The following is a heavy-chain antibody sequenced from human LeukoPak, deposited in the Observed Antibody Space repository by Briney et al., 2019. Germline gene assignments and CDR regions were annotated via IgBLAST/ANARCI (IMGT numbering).Heavy chain of an antibody. Sequence: PGGSLRLSCAASGFTFSSYWMSWVRQAPGKGLEWVANIKQDGSEKYYVDSVKGRFTISRDNAKNSLYLQMNSLRAEDTAMYYCARGKDYYDSSGYYYLDYYGMDVWGQGTTVTVSS. J-gene: IGHJ6*02. CDR2: IKQDGSEK. V-gene: IGHV3-7*04. D-gene: IGHD3-22*01. CDR3: ARGKDYYDSSGYYYLDYYGMDV. CDR1: GFTFSSYW.